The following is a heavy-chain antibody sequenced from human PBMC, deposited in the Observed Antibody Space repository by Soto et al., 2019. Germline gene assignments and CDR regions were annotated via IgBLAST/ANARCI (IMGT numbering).Heavy chain of an antibody. Sequence: QVPLVESGGGVVQPGRSLRLSCAASGFTFSSYGMHWVRQAPGKGLEWVAVISYDGSNKYYADSVKGRFTISRDNSKNTLYLQMNSLRAEDTAVYYCAKDLYYDFWSGPYYFDYWGQGTLVTVSS. D-gene: IGHD3-3*01. CDR1: GFTFSSYG. CDR2: ISYDGSNK. V-gene: IGHV3-30*18. CDR3: AKDLYYDFWSGPYYFDY. J-gene: IGHJ4*02.